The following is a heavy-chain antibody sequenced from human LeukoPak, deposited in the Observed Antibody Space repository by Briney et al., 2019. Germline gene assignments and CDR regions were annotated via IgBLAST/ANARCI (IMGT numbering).Heavy chain of an antibody. CDR1: GGSVSSGSYY. V-gene: IGHV4-61*02. CDR2: IYTNGNT. Sequence: SETLSLTCTVSGGSVSSGSYYWSWIRQPAGKGLEWIGRIYTNGNTKYNPSLNSRVTISVDTSKNQFSLKLSSVAAADTAVYYCARHGSGTSYYYYMDVWGKGTTVTVSS. J-gene: IGHJ6*03. CDR3: ARHGSGTSYYYYMDV. D-gene: IGHD1-7*01.